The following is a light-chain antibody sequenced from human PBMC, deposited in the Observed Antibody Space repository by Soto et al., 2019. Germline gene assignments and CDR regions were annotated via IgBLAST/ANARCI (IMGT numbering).Light chain of an antibody. CDR2: EHN. CDR3: ESYDTPWV. J-gene: IGLJ2*01. V-gene: IGLV6-57*04. CDR1: RGSIASNY. Sequence: NFMLTQPHSVSDSPGKTVTISCTRSRGSIASNYVQWYQQRPGSAPTTVIYEHNQRPSGVPDRFSGSIDSSSNSASLTISGLMTEDEADYYCESYDTPWVFGGGTKLTVL.